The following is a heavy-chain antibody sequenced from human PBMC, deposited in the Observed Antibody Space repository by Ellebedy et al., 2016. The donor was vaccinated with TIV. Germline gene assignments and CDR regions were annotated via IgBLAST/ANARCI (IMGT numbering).Heavy chain of an antibody. CDR3: ARDRYYYDSSGSLDY. J-gene: IGHJ4*02. D-gene: IGHD3-22*01. Sequence: PGGSLRLSCAASGFTFSSYEMNWVRQAPGKGLEWVSSISSSSSYIYYADSVKGRFTISRDNAKNSLYLQMNSLRAEDTAVYYCARDRYYYDSSGSLDYWGQGTLVTVSS. CDR1: GFTFSSYE. CDR2: ISSSSSYI. V-gene: IGHV3-21*01.